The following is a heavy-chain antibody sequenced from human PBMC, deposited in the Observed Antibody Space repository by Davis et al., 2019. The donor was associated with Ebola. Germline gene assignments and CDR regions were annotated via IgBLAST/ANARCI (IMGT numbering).Heavy chain of an antibody. V-gene: IGHV4-30-2*01. J-gene: IGHJ2*01. CDR1: GGSISSGGYS. D-gene: IGHD1-26*01. CDR3: ARRVWEPTGRYFDL. Sequence: MPSETLSLTCAVSGGSISSGGYSWSWIRQPPGKGLEWIGYIYHSGSTYYNPSLKSRVTISVDRSKNQFSLKLSSVTAADTAVYYCARRVWEPTGRYFDLWGRGTPVTVSS. CDR2: IYHSGST.